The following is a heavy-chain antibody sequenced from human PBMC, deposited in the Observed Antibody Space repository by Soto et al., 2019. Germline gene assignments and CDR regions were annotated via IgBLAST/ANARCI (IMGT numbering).Heavy chain of an antibody. CDR1: GFTFRNYA. J-gene: IGHJ4*02. D-gene: IGHD2-2*01. Sequence: VQLLESGGGLVQPGGSLRLSCAASGFTFRNYAMSWARQAPGKGLEWVSAISGSGGTTHYAASVKGRFTISRDNSKNTLYLQMNCLRVEDTAVYYCAKDRSSTSCYAFDYWGQGSLVTVSS. V-gene: IGHV3-23*01. CDR3: AKDRSSTSCYAFDY. CDR2: ISGSGGTT.